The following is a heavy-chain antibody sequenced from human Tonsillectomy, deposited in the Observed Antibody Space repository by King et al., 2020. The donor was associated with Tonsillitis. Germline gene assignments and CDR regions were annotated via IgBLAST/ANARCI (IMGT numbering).Heavy chain of an antibody. Sequence: VQLVESGGGVVQPGGSLSLSCAASGFTFSTYGMHWVRQAPGKGLEWVAFIRNDGSNKYYADSVKGRFTISRDNHKNTLSLQMNTLRPEDTAVYYCAKELDYSDFDYSDYDYYYYGLDIWGQGPTVTVSS. CDR3: AKELDYSDFDYSDYDYYYYGLDI. J-gene: IGHJ6*02. CDR2: IRNDGSNK. V-gene: IGHV3-30*02. CDR1: GFTFSTYG. D-gene: IGHD4-11*01.